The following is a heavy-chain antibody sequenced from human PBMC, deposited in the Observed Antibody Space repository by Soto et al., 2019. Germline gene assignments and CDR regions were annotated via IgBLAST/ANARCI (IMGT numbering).Heavy chain of an antibody. CDR1: GGSFSGYY. J-gene: IGHJ6*02. CDR2: INHSGST. V-gene: IGHV4-34*01. CDR3: ARGRGPRIFGVAMPYYYGMDV. Sequence: SETLSLTCAVYGGSFSGYYWSWIRQPPGKGLEWIGEINHSGSTNYNPSLKSRVTISVDTSKNQFSLKLSSVTAADTAVYYCARGRGPRIFGVAMPYYYGMDVWGQGTTVTVSS. D-gene: IGHD3-3*01.